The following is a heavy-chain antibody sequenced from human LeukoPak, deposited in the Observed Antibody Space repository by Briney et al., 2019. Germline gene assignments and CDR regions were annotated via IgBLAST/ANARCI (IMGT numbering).Heavy chain of an antibody. CDR1: GFAVSSNY. V-gene: IGHV3-66*01. Sequence: VGSLRLSCAASGFAVSSNYMSWVRQAPGKGLECVSVIYSGGSTYYADSVKGRFTISRDNSKNTLYLQMNSLRAEDTAVYYCATHPGYSSGWYSSYWGQGTLVTVSS. CDR2: IYSGGST. CDR3: ATHPGYSSGWYSSY. D-gene: IGHD6-19*01. J-gene: IGHJ4*02.